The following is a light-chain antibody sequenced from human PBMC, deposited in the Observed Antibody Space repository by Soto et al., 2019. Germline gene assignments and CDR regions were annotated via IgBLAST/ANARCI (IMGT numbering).Light chain of an antibody. CDR2: DVS. V-gene: IGLV2-14*01. CDR1: SSDVGGYNY. CDR3: TSYTSSSTLI. Sequence: QSALTQPASVSGSPGQSITISCTGTSSDVGGYNYVSWYQQHPGKAPKLMIYDVSNRPSGVSNRFSGSKSGNTASLTISGQEADDEADYCCTSYTSSSTLIFGTGTKLTVL. J-gene: IGLJ1*01.